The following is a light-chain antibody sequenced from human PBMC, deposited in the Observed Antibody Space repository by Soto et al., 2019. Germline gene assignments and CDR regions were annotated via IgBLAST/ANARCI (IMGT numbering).Light chain of an antibody. CDR3: QSFDSSLTVWM. Sequence: QPVLTQPPSVSGAPGQRVTISCTGSSSNIGAGYDVNWYQQLPGTVPRLLIYESNIRPSGVPDRFSGSKSDTSASLAITGLQTEDEADYYCQSFDSSLTVWMFGGGTKLTVL. CDR2: ESN. CDR1: SSNIGAGYD. V-gene: IGLV1-40*01. J-gene: IGLJ3*02.